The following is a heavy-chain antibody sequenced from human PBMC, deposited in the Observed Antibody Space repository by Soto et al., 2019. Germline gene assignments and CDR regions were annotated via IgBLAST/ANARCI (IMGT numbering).Heavy chain of an antibody. Sequence: EVQLVESGGGLVQPGGSLRLSCAASGFTFRNYWMYWVRQAPGQGLEWVSRINSDGSVSSYADSVKGRLTISRDNVKNHLYLLMDSVGAEDTAVYYCARGDCVGGSCYSLAGSFYYYMDAWGKGTTVTVFS. V-gene: IGHV3-74*02. CDR2: INSDGSVS. D-gene: IGHD2-15*01. CDR1: GFTFRNYW. J-gene: IGHJ6*03. CDR3: ARGDCVGGSCYSLAGSFYYYMDA.